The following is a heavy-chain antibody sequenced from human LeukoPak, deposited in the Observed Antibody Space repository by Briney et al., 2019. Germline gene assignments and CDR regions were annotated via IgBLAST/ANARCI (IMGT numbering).Heavy chain of an antibody. CDR1: GFTFSSYA. V-gene: IGHV3-23*01. D-gene: IGHD2-2*01. J-gene: IGHJ4*01. CDR3: AKKAKDCSSTNCYLN. Sequence: TGGSLRLSCAASGFTFSSYAMSWVRQAPGKGLEWVSTVGGSGGSTYYADSLKGRFTISRDTSKNTLYLQMNSLRAEDTAVYYCAKKAKDCSSTNCYLNWGHGTLVTVSS. CDR2: VGGSGGST.